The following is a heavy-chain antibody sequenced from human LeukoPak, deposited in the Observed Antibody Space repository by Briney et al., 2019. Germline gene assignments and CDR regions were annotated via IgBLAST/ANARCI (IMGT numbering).Heavy chain of an antibody. V-gene: IGHV4-59*08. CDR1: GGSISSYY. D-gene: IGHD6-19*01. CDR3: ARVRYSSGANWFDP. Sequence: KSSETLSLTCTVSGGSISSYYWSWIRQPPGKGLEWIGYIYYSGSTNYNPSLKSRVTISVDMSKNQFSLKLSSVTAADTAVYYCARVRYSSGANWFDPWGQGTLVTVSS. CDR2: IYYSGST. J-gene: IGHJ5*02.